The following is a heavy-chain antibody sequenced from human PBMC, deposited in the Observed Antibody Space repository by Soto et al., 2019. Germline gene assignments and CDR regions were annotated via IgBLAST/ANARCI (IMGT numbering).Heavy chain of an antibody. J-gene: IGHJ6*02. Sequence: SETLSLTCAVSGYSIASGYYWAWIRQSPGKGLEWIGSIYHAGSVYYNPSLNGRVALSMDTSKNHFSLKLTSVTTADTAVYYCARTFDYYGMYVWGQGTTVTVS. CDR1: GYSIASGYY. CDR2: IYHAGSV. V-gene: IGHV4-38-2*01. CDR3: ARTFDYYGMYV.